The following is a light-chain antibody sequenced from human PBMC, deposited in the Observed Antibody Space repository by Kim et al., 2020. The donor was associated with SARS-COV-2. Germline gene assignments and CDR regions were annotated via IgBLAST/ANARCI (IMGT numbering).Light chain of an antibody. CDR3: QQYASYPYT. CDR1: QNIRRG. CDR2: DVS. J-gene: IGKJ3*01. V-gene: IGKV1D-16*01. Sequence: AAIGDRVTITCRASQNIRRGLAWFQQKSEKAPKSIIYDVSTLQSGVTARFSGSGSGTEFTLTISSLQPEDFATYHCQQYASYPYTFGPGTKVDIK.